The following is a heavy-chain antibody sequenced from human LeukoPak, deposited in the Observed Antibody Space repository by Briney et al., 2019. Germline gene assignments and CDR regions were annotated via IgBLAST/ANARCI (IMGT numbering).Heavy chain of an antibody. CDR2: ISSSGFNI. J-gene: IGHJ6*03. CDR1: GFTFSSYE. Sequence: GGSLRLSCAVSGFTFSSYEMNWVRQAPGKGLEWVSYISSSGFNIYYADSVKGRFTISRDNAKNSLYLQMNSLRAEDTAVYYCARDPYSGSYGNYYYYFMDVWGKGTTVTISS. V-gene: IGHV3-48*03. D-gene: IGHD1-26*01. CDR3: ARDPYSGSYGNYYYYFMDV.